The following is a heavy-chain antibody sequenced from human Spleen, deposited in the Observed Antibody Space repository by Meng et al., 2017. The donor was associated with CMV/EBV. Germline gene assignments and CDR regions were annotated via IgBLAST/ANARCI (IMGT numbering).Heavy chain of an antibody. CDR2: ISFDGSDR. V-gene: IGHV3-30-3*01. J-gene: IGHJ4*02. CDR3: ARDGTWMLLWPLDS. Sequence: ASGFTFGCYALHWVRQAPGKGLECVAVISFDGSDRYYADSVKGRFTISRDNSNNTVYLQMNSLRAEDTAVYYCARDGTWMLLWPLDSWGQGTLVTVSS. CDR1: GFTFGCYA. D-gene: IGHD3-10*01.